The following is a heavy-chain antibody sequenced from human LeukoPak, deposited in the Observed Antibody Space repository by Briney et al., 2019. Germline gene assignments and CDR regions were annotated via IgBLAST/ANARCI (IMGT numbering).Heavy chain of an antibody. Sequence: ASVKVSCKASGYTFTSYYIQWVRQAPGQGLEWMGIINPRDATTFYAQKFQGRVTMTRDTSTSTVYMELSSLRSDDTAVYYCARHKIAELTGDYWGQGTLVTVSS. CDR1: GYTFTSYY. D-gene: IGHD1-14*01. J-gene: IGHJ4*02. V-gene: IGHV1-46*01. CDR3: ARHKIAELTGDY. CDR2: INPRDATT.